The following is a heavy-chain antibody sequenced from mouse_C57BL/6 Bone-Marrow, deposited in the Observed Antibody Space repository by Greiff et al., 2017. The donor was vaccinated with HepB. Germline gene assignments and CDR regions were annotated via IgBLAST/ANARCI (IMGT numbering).Heavy chain of an antibody. J-gene: IGHJ1*03. CDR1: GYTFTSYT. CDR2: INPSSGYT. V-gene: IGHV1-4*01. D-gene: IGHD1-1*01. CDR3: ASPDPHYYGSSYWYFDV. Sequence: QVQLQQSGAELARPGASVKMSCKASGYTFTSYTMHWVKQSPGQGLEWIGYINPSSGYTKYNQKFKDKATLTADKSSSTAYIQLSSLTSEDSAVYYCASPDPHYYGSSYWYFDVWGTGTTVTVSS.